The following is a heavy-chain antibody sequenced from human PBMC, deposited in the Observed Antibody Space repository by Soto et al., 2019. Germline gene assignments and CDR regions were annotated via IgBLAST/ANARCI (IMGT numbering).Heavy chain of an antibody. J-gene: IGHJ4*02. CDR1: GFTVSSNY. V-gene: IGHV3-66*04. CDR2: IYSGGST. D-gene: IGHD2-2*01. CDR3: ARLDCSSTSCYYDY. Sequence: GGSLRLSCAASGFTVSSNYMSWVRQAPGKGLEWVSVIYSGGSTYYADSVKGRFTISRDNSKNTLYLQMNSLRAEDTAVYYCARLDCSSTSCYYDYWGQGTLVTVSS.